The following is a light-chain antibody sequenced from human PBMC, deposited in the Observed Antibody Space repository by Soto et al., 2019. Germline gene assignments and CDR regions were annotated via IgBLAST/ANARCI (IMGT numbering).Light chain of an antibody. Sequence: EIVMTQSPATLSASLVERATLSCRASQSVSSNLAWYQQKPGQAPRLLIYGASSRATGIPDRFSGSGSGTDFTLTISRLEPEDFAVYYCQQYGRPFGQGTKVDIK. V-gene: IGKV3-20*01. J-gene: IGKJ1*01. CDR3: QQYGRP. CDR2: GAS. CDR1: QSVSSN.